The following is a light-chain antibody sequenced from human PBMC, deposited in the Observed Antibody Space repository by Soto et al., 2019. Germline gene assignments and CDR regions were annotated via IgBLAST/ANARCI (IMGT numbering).Light chain of an antibody. CDR1: QSVFSN. J-gene: IGKJ2*01. Sequence: EIVMTQSPATLSVSPGERATLSCRASQSVFSNLAWYQQKPGQAPRLLIYGASTRATGIPARFSGSESGTEFTLTISSLQSEDFAVYYCQQYNNWPPYTFGQGTKLEIK. CDR2: GAS. V-gene: IGKV3-15*01. CDR3: QQYNNWPPYT.